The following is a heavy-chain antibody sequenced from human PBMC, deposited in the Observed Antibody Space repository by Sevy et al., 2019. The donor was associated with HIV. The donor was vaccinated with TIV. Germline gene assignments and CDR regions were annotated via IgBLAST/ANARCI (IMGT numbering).Heavy chain of an antibody. CDR1: GFAFSDHY. CDR2: IRNRPNRYTT. CDR3: VRGPNCGVGGCQQISPYCLDV. D-gene: IGHD2-21*01. Sequence: GGSLRLSCAASGFAFSDHYVDWVRQAPGKGLEWVGRIRNRPNRYTTEHAASVEGRFTISRDDSRHSLYLQMNSLKNEDSAVYYCVRGPNCGVGGCQQISPYCLDVWGKGATVTVSS. J-gene: IGHJ6*03. V-gene: IGHV3-72*01.